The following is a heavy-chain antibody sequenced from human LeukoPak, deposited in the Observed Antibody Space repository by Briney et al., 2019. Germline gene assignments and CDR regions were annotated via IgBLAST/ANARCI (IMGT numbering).Heavy chain of an antibody. D-gene: IGHD3-10*01. Sequence: GGSLRLSCAASGFTFSGSAMHWVRQASGKGLEWVARIRSKANSYATAYAASVKGRFTISRDDSKNTAYLQMNSLKTEDTAVYYCARDWYSGSGIYLYWGQGTTVTVSS. V-gene: IGHV3-73*01. J-gene: IGHJ6*02. CDR3: ARDWYSGSGIYLY. CDR1: GFTFSGSA. CDR2: IRSKANSYAT.